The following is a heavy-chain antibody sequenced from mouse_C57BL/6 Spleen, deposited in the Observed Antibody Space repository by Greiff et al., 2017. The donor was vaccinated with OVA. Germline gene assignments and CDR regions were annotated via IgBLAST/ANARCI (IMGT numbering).Heavy chain of an antibody. J-gene: IGHJ4*01. V-gene: IGHV1-26*01. CDR2: INPNNGGT. CDR1: GYTFTDYY. D-gene: IGHD1-1*01. CDR3: ARWDYGSSQGYAMDY. Sequence: EVQLQQSGPELVKPGASVKISCKASGYTFTDYYMNWVKQSHGKSLEWIGDINPNNGGTSYNQKFKGKATLTVDKSSSTAYMELRSLTSEDSAVYYCARWDYGSSQGYAMDYWGQGTSVTVSS.